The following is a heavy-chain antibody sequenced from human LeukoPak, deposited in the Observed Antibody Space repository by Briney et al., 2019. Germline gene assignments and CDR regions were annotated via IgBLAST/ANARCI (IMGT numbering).Heavy chain of an antibody. CDR3: AKGNIVLMVYAHFDY. J-gene: IGHJ4*02. CDR2: ISGSGGSA. Sequence: GGSLRLSCAASGFTFSSYAMSWVRQAPGKGLEWVSAISGSGGSAYYADSVKGRFTISRDNSKNTLYLQMNSLRAEDTAVYYCAKGNIVLMVYAHFDYWGQGTLVTVSS. CDR1: GFTFSSYA. D-gene: IGHD2-8*01. V-gene: IGHV3-23*01.